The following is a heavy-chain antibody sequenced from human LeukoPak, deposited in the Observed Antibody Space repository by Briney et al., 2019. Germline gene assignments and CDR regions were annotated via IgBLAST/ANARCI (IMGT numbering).Heavy chain of an antibody. Sequence: SETLSLTCAVYGGSFSGYSWNWIRQPPGKGLEWIGEINHSGSTNYNPSLKSRVTISVDTSKKQFSLKLSSVTAADTAVYYCARKARRVKFDYWGQGTLVTVSS. V-gene: IGHV4-34*01. CDR3: ARKARRVKFDY. J-gene: IGHJ4*02. CDR2: INHSGST. CDR1: GGSFSGYS. D-gene: IGHD1-14*01.